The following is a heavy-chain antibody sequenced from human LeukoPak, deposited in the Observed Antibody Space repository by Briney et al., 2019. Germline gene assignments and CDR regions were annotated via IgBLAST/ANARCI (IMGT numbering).Heavy chain of an antibody. V-gene: IGHV4-59*01. CDR3: ARDSSAVPEMATNHCFDY. CDR2: IYYSGST. Sequence: PSETLSLTCTVSGGSISSYYWSWIRQPPGKGLEWIGYIYYSGSTNYNPSLKSRVTISVDTSKNQFSLKLSSVTAADTAVYYCARDSSAVPEMATNHCFDYWGQGTLVTVSS. J-gene: IGHJ4*02. D-gene: IGHD5-24*01. CDR1: GGSISSYY.